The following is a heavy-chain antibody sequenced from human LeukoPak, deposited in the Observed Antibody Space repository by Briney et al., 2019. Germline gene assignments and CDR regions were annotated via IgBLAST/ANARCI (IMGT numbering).Heavy chain of an antibody. CDR2: IYHSGST. J-gene: IGHJ4*02. Sequence: SETLSLTCAVYGGSFSGYYWSWIRQPPGKGLEWIGEIYHSGSTNYNPSLKSRVTISVDTSKNQFSLKLSSVTAADTAVYYCAREKAVAGTTTFDCWGQGTLVTVSS. D-gene: IGHD6-19*01. V-gene: IGHV4-34*01. CDR3: AREKAVAGTTTFDC. CDR1: GGSFSGYY.